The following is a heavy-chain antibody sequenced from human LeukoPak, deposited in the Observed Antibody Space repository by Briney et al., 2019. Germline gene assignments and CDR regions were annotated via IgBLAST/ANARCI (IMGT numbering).Heavy chain of an antibody. V-gene: IGHV1-18*04. CDR2: ISAYNGNT. CDR3: ARYGKNRGYAGPDYYYYGMDV. J-gene: IGHJ6*04. Sequence: ASVKVSCKASGYTFTSYGISWVRQAPGHGLEWMGWISAYNGNTNYAQKLQGRVTMTTDTSTSTAYMELRSLRSDDTAVYYGARYGKNRGYAGPDYYYYGMDVWGKGTTVTVSS. D-gene: IGHD5-12*01. CDR1: GYTFTSYG.